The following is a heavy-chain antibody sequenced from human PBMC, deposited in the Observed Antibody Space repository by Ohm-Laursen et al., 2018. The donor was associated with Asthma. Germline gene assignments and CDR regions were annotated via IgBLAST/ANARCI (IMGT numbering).Heavy chain of an antibody. Sequence: SLRLSCAASGFTFRSYAMHWVRQAPGKGLEWVAVISYDGSNKYYADSVKGRFTISRDNSKNTLYLQMNSLRAEDTAVYYCARSYSGYDYAFSHWGQGTLVTVSS. CDR1: GFTFRSYA. D-gene: IGHD5-12*01. CDR2: ISYDGSNK. V-gene: IGHV3-30-3*01. J-gene: IGHJ4*02. CDR3: ARSYSGYDYAFSH.